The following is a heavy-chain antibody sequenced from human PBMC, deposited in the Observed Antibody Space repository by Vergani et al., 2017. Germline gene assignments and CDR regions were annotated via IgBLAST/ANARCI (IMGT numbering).Heavy chain of an antibody. D-gene: IGHD3-22*01. CDR3: ARMGGYDEGDAFRIGYFDS. Sequence: QVQLQESGPGLAKPSQTLSLTCSVSGDSISSGVYYWNWIRQHPGKGLEWIGYIYSTGSTNHNPSLRRRINMSVDTSKNQFSLKLNSVTAADTAMYYCARMGGYDEGDAFRIGYFDSWGPGILVTVSS. V-gene: IGHV4-31*03. CDR1: GDSISSGVYY. J-gene: IGHJ4*02. CDR2: IYSTGST.